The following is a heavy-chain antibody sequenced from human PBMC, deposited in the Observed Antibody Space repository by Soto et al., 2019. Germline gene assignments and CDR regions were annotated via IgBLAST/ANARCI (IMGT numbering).Heavy chain of an antibody. CDR1: GGSISSYY. D-gene: IGHD3-22*01. J-gene: IGHJ4*02. Sequence: SETLSLTCTVSGGSISSYYWSWIRQPPGKGLEWIGYIYYSGSTNYNPSLKSRVTISVDTSKNQFSLKLSSVTAADTAVYYCARVWEFDSSGYSFFYFDYRGQGTLVTVSS. V-gene: IGHV4-59*01. CDR3: ARVWEFDSSGYSFFYFDY. CDR2: IYYSGST.